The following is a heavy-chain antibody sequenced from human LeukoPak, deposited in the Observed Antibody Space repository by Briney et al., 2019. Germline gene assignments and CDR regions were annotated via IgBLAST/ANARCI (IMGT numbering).Heavy chain of an antibody. CDR3: ATGYSYGRYYFDY. CDR2: ISYDGSNK. D-gene: IGHD5-18*01. V-gene: IGHV3-30*03. Sequence: GGSLRLSCAASGFTFSSYGMHWVRQAPGKGLEWVAVISYDGSNKYYADSVKGRFTISRDNSKNTLYLQMNSLRAEDTAVYYCATGYSYGRYYFDYWGQGTLVTVSS. CDR1: GFTFSSYG. J-gene: IGHJ4*02.